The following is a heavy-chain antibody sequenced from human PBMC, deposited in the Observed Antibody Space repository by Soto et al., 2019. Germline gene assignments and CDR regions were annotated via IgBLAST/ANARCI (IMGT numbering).Heavy chain of an antibody. CDR2: IYESGRT. CDR3: ARGGRYSGRFIDYFDP. V-gene: IGHV4-30-2*01. D-gene: IGHD1-26*01. Sequence: SETLSLTCTVSGDSISNGGYSWSWIRQPQGKGPSWLGYIYESGRTYYKPSLKSRSSITMAQSRNQFSLRLTSVSAADTAMYFCARGGRYSGRFIDYFDPWGQGTLVTVSS. CDR1: GDSISNGGYS. J-gene: IGHJ5*02.